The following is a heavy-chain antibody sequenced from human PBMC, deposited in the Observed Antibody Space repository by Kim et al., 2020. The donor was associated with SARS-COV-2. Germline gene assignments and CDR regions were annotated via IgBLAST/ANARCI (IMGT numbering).Heavy chain of an antibody. J-gene: IGHJ4*02. CDR3: AKDTEMATIEDIDY. Sequence: GGSLRLSCAASGFTFGDYAMHWIRQAPGKGLEWVSGSSWNSGSIGYADSVKGRFTISRDNAKNSLYPQMNSLRAEDTALYYCAKDTEMATIEDIDYWGQGTLVTVSS. CDR2: SSWNSGSI. D-gene: IGHD5-12*01. V-gene: IGHV3-9*01. CDR1: GFTFGDYA.